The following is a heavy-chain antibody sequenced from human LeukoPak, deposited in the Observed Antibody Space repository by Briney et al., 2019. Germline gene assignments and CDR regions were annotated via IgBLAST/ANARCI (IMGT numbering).Heavy chain of an antibody. J-gene: IGHJ6*03. D-gene: IGHD3-10*01. CDR2: IKSKTDGGTT. CDR3: AKSGFGELLYYYYYMDV. V-gene: IGHV3-15*01. CDR1: GFTFSNAG. Sequence: NSGGSLRLSCAASGFTFSNAGMSWARQAPGKGLEWVGRIKSKTDGGTTDYAAPVKGRFTISRDDTKNTLYLQMNSLKTEDTAVYYCAKSGFGELLYYYYYMDVWGKGTTVTISS.